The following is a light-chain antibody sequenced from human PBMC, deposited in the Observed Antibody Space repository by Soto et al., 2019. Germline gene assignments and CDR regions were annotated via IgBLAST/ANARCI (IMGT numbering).Light chain of an antibody. J-gene: IGKJ1*01. CDR1: QSVSSY. V-gene: IGKV3-15*01. CDR2: GAS. Sequence: EIVMTQSPATLSVSPGERATLSCRASQSVSSYLAWYQQKPGQAPRLLIYGASTRATGIPARFSGSGSGTEFTLTISSLQSEDFAVYYCQEYNNWPQTFGQGTTV. CDR3: QEYNNWPQT.